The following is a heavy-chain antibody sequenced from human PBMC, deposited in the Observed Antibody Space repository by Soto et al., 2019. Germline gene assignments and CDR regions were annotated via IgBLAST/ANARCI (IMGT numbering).Heavy chain of an antibody. Sequence: QVQLVQSGAVMKKTGSSVKVSCKASGGTLSKYAISWLRQAPGQGLEWMGGTIPVFNTAKYAQKFQGRVTVTADKFTNIAYMELSSLRSEDTAFYFCARGVYGSGNYYTGPSAFYIWGQGTMVIVSS. D-gene: IGHD3-10*01. CDR2: TIPVFNTA. J-gene: IGHJ3*02. CDR3: ARGVYGSGNYYTGPSAFYI. V-gene: IGHV1-69*06. CDR1: GGTLSKYA.